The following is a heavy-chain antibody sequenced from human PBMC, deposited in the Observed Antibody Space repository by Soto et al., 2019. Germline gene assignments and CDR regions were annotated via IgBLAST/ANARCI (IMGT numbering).Heavy chain of an antibody. Sequence: QVQLVQSGAELKKPGASVSLSCKASGFSFNTYYIHWVRQSPGEGFQWMGVINPSNGFTCYPQKFQGRVSMTADTSTTTVYLELSSLKSEDTAVYFCARDWPDTYCGGDCPLGYYYHGMDVWGQGTAVTVSS. CDR1: GFSFNTYY. CDR3: ARDWPDTYCGGDCPLGYYYHGMDV. V-gene: IGHV1-46*02. D-gene: IGHD2-21*02. J-gene: IGHJ6*02. CDR2: INPSNGFT.